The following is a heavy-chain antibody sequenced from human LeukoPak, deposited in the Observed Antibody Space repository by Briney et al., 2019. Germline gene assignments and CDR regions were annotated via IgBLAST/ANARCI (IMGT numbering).Heavy chain of an antibody. CDR3: ARGPTYGSRSDFLES. J-gene: IGHJ4*02. D-gene: IGHD3-10*01. CDR2: LKEDVSAR. Sequence: GGSLRLSCVASGFSISSHWMSWVRQAPGKGLEWVASLKEDVSARNLVDSVKGRFTISTDNAKNSLYLQMNSLRVEDTAVYYCARGPTYGSRSDFLESWGLGTLVTVSS. CDR1: GFSISSHW. V-gene: IGHV3-7*01.